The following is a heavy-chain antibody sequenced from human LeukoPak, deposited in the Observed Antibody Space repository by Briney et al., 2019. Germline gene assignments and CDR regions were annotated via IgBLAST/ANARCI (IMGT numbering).Heavy chain of an antibody. CDR2: ISYDGSNK. CDR3: ARAKVLRYFDWLSPPYYYYGMDV. V-gene: IGHV3-30-3*01. D-gene: IGHD3-9*01. CDR1: GFTFSSYA. Sequence: GGSLRLSCAASGFTFSSYAMHWVRQAPGKRLEWVAVISYDGSNKYYADSVKGRFTISRDNSKNTLYLQMNSLRAEDTAVYYCARAKVLRYFDWLSPPYYYYGMDVWGQGTTVTVSS. J-gene: IGHJ6*02.